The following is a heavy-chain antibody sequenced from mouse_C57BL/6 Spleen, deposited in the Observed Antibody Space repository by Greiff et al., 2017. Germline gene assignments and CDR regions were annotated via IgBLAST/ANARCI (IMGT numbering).Heavy chain of an antibody. V-gene: IGHV1-82*01. J-gene: IGHJ1*03. CDR2: IYPGDGDT. D-gene: IGHD1-1*01. CDR1: GYAFSSSW. Sequence: VQLQQSGPELVKPGASVKISCKASGYAFSSSWMNWVKQRPGKGLEWIGRIYPGDGDTNYNGKFKGKATLTADKSSSTAYMQLSSLTSEDSAVYFCAHYYGSSYGYFDVWGTGTTLTVSS. CDR3: AHYYGSSYGYFDV.